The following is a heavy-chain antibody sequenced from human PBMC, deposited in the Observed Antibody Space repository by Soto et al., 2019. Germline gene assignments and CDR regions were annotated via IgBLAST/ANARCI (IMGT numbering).Heavy chain of an antibody. Sequence: GGPLRLSCAASGFTFSSYEMNLVRPAQGKGLEWVSYISSSGSTIYYADSVKGRFTISRDNAKNSLYLQMNSLRAEDTAVYYCASPTTVNYYYYGMDVWGQGTTVTVSS. CDR2: ISSSGSTI. V-gene: IGHV3-48*03. CDR1: GFTFSSYE. D-gene: IGHD4-17*01. J-gene: IGHJ6*02. CDR3: ASPTTVNYYYYGMDV.